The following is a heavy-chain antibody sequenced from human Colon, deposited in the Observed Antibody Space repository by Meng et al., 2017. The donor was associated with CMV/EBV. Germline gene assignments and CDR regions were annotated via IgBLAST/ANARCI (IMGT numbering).Heavy chain of an antibody. D-gene: IGHD6-13*01. CDR2: ITGGGVST. Sequence: GESLKISCAVAGFTSVNHGLTWVRQAPGKGLEWVSSITGGGVSTYYVDSVKGRFTISRDNSKNTRYLQMNSLRAEDTAVYYCARALAAAGRSYFYYGMDVWGQGTTVTVSS. V-gene: IGHV3-23*01. CDR3: ARALAAAGRSYFYYGMDV. J-gene: IGHJ6*02. CDR1: GFTSVNHG.